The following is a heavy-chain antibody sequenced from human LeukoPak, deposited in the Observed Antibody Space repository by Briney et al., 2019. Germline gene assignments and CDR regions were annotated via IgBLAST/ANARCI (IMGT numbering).Heavy chain of an antibody. J-gene: IGHJ4*02. D-gene: IGHD6-6*01. V-gene: IGHV1-2*02. CDR3: ARDLGYSSSEYYFDY. Sequence: AASVKXSXXASGXXFTGYYMHWVRQAPGQGLEWMGWINPNSGGTNYAQKFQGRVTMTRDTSISTAYMELSRLRSDDTAVYYCARDLGYSSSEYYFDYWGQGTLVTVSS. CDR2: INPNSGGT. CDR1: GXXFTGYY.